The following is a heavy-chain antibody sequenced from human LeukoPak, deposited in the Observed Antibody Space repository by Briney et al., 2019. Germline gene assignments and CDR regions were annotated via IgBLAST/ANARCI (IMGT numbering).Heavy chain of an antibody. D-gene: IGHD1-7*01. Sequence: GGSLRLSCAASGFTVNSNYMIWVRQAPGKGLEWVSAISGSGSDIYYADSVKGRFTISRDNPKRSLYLQMNSLRAEDTAVYYCARRTFPNDAFDVWGQGTVVTVSS. CDR1: GFTVNSNY. J-gene: IGHJ3*01. CDR2: ISGSGSDI. CDR3: ARRTFPNDAFDV. V-gene: IGHV3-21*01.